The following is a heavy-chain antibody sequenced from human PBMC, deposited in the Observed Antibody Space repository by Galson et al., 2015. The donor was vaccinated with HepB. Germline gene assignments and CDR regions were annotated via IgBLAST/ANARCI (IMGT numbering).Heavy chain of an antibody. CDR1: GDSVSSNSAA. CDR2: TYYRSKWYN. J-gene: IGHJ6*02. V-gene: IGHV6-1*01. CDR3: ARVPVYYDSSPYYYGMDV. Sequence: CAISGDSVSSNSAAWNWIRQSPSRGLEWLGRTYYRSKWYNDYAVSVKSRITINPDTSKNQFSLQLNSVTPEDTAVYYRARVPVYYDSSPYYYGMDVWGQGTTVTVSS. D-gene: IGHD3-22*01.